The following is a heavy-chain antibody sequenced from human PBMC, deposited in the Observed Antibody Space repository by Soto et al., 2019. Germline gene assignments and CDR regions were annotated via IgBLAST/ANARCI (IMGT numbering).Heavy chain of an antibody. V-gene: IGHV3-30*18. CDR3: AKDKRYSYGRTYYYYGMDV. D-gene: IGHD5-18*01. J-gene: IGHJ6*02. CDR1: GFTFSSYG. Sequence: GSLRLSCAASGFTFSSYGMHWVRQAPGKGLEWVAVISYDGSNKYYADSVKGRFTISRDNSKNTLYLQMNSLRAEDTAVYYCAKDKRYSYGRTYYYYGMDVWGQGTTVTVSS. CDR2: ISYDGSNK.